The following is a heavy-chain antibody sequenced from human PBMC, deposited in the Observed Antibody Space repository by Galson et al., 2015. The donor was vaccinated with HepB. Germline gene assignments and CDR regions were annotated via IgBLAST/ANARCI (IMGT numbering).Heavy chain of an antibody. CDR2: ISPYNGNA. CDR1: GYTFISYG. J-gene: IGHJ6*03. CDR3: ARVGCNSGNCYFIQYYSYYYMSV. D-gene: IGHD2-21*02. V-gene: IGHV1-18*04. Sequence: SVKVSCKASGYTFISYGISWVRQAPGQGLEWMGWISPYNGNADYAQKFQGRVTMITDRSTSTVYMELRSLRSDDTAVYYCARVGCNSGNCYFIQYYSYYYMSVWGKGTTVTVSS.